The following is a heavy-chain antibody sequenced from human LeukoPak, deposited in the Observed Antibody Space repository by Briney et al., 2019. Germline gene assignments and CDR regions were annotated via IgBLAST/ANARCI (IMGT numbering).Heavy chain of an antibody. V-gene: IGHV1-69*13. CDR1: GYTFTSSG. Sequence: GASVKVSCKASGYTFTSSGVSWVRQAPGQGLEWMGGIIPIFGTANYAQKFQGRVTITADESTSTAYMELSSLRSEDTAVYYCARANEYYYYGMDVWGQGTTVTVSS. J-gene: IGHJ6*02. CDR2: IIPIFGTA. CDR3: ARANEYYYYGMDV. D-gene: IGHD1-1*01.